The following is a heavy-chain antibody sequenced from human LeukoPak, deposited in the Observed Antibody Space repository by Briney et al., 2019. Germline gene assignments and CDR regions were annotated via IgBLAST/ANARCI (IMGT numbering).Heavy chain of an antibody. CDR1: GGSISSSSYY. Sequence: SETLSLTCTVSGGSISSSSYYWGWIRQPPGKGLEWIGSIYYSGSTYYNPSLKSRVTISVDTSKNQFSLKLSSVTAADTAVYYCARQSPPSEPYYYDSSGYFLDYWGQGTLVTVSS. J-gene: IGHJ4*02. D-gene: IGHD3-22*01. V-gene: IGHV4-39*01. CDR3: ARQSPPSEPYYYDSSGYFLDY. CDR2: IYYSGST.